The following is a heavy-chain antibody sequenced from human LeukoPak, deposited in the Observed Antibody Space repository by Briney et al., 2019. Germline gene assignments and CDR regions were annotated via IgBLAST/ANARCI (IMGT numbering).Heavy chain of an antibody. CDR3: ARALTPGYCSGGTCSYFDY. J-gene: IGHJ4*02. D-gene: IGHD2-15*01. CDR2: IYYSGST. V-gene: IGHV4-61*01. CDR1: GGSISSGSYY. Sequence: PSETLSLTCTVSGGSISSGSYYWSWIRQPPGKGLEWIGYIYYSGSTNSNPSLKSRVTISVDTSQNQFSLKVSSVTAADTAVYYCARALTPGYCSGGTCSYFDYWGQGTLVTVSS.